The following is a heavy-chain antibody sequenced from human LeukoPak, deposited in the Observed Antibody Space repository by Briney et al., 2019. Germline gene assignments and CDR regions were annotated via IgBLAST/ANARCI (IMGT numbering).Heavy chain of an antibody. J-gene: IGHJ4*02. Sequence: PGESLKISCKGSGYSFTSYWIGWVRQMPGKGLEWMGIIYPGDSETRYSPSFQGQVTISADKSISTAHLQWSSLKASDTAMYYCARFGDPGTMIVRGYFDYWGQGTLVTVSS. D-gene: IGHD3-22*01. CDR3: ARFGDPGTMIVRGYFDY. CDR2: IYPGDSET. V-gene: IGHV5-51*01. CDR1: GYSFTSYW.